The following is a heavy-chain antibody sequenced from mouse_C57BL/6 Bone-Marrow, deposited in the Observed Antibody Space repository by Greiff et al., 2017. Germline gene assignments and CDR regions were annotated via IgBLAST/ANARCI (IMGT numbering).Heavy chain of an antibody. V-gene: IGHV5-9*01. Sequence: EVQVVESGGGLVKPGGSLTLSCAASGFTFSSYTMSWVRQTPEKRLEWVATISGGGGNTYYPDSVKGRFTISRDNAKNTLYLQMSSLRSEDTALYYCARHEEATVVRYFDVWGTGTTVTVSS. CDR2: ISGGGGNT. CDR1: GFTFSSYT. CDR3: ARHEEATVVRYFDV. D-gene: IGHD1-1*01. J-gene: IGHJ1*03.